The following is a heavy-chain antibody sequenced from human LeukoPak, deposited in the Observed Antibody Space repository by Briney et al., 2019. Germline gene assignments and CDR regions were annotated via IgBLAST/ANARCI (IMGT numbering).Heavy chain of an antibody. CDR2: IIPIFGTA. D-gene: IGHD2-2*01. CDR3: ARIYLGYCSSTSCPKYYYYGMDV. V-gene: IGHV1-69*13. CDR1: GGTFSSYA. Sequence: SVKVSCKASGGTFSSYAISWARQAPGQGLEWMGGIIPIFGTANYAQKFQGRVTITADESTSTAYMELSSLRSEDTAVYYCARIYLGYCSSTSCPKYYYYGMDVWGQGTTVTVSS. J-gene: IGHJ6*02.